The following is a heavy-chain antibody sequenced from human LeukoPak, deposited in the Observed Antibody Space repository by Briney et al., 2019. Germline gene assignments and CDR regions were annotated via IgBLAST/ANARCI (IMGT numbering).Heavy chain of an antibody. V-gene: IGHV3-21*01. J-gene: IGHJ6*03. D-gene: IGHD2-15*01. Sequence: GGSLRLSCAASGFTFSSYTMNWVREAPGKGLEWVSSISSSSYISYADSVKGRFTISRDNAKNSLYLQMNSLRAEDTAVYYCASRGGTRLYYYYMDVWGKGTTVTVSS. CDR2: ISSSSYI. CDR3: ASRGGTRLYYYYMDV. CDR1: GFTFSSYT.